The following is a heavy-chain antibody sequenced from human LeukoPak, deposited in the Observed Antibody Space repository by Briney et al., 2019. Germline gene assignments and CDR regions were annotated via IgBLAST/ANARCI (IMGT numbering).Heavy chain of an antibody. CDR3: ARDPIVATTHPDYYYYMDV. D-gene: IGHD5-12*01. CDR2: ISGSGGST. Sequence: GGSLRLSCAASGFTFSSYAMSWVRQAPGKGLEWVSAISGSGGSTYYADSVKGRFTISRDNSKNTLYLQMNSLRAEDTAVYYCARDPIVATTHPDYYYYMDVWGKGTTVTVSS. J-gene: IGHJ6*03. V-gene: IGHV3-23*01. CDR1: GFTFSSYA.